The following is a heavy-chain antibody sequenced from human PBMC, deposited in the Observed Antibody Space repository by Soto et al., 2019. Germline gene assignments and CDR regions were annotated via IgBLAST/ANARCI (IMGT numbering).Heavy chain of an antibody. D-gene: IGHD1-26*01. CDR1: GFTFSNYA. V-gene: IGHV3-23*01. CDR2: ITRTDST. CDR3: AKALVGEVGATDY. J-gene: IGHJ4*02. Sequence: GGSLRLSCTASGFTFSNYAMSWVRQAPGKGLERVSAITRTDSTYYAVSVKGRFTISRDNSRNTLYLQMNSLGAEDAALYYCAKALVGEVGATDYWGQGTLVTVSS.